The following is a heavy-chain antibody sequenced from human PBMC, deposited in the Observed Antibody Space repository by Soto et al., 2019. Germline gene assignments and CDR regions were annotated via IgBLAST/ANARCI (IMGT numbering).Heavy chain of an antibody. V-gene: IGHV4-39*01. CDR3: ARRGGVGATTYGY. CDR2: IYYSGST. CDR1: GGSISSSSYY. Sequence: SETLSLTCTVSGGSISSSSYYWGWIRQPPGKGLEWIGTIYYSGSTYYNPSLKSRVTISVDTSKNQFSLKLSSVTAADTAVYYCARRGGVGATTYGYWGQGTLVTVSS. D-gene: IGHD1-26*01. J-gene: IGHJ4*02.